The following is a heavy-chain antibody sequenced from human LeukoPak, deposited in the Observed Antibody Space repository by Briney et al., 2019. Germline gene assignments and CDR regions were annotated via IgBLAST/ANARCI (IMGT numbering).Heavy chain of an antibody. CDR1: GDSVSSNSAA. CDR3: ARETSFRYYDFWSGWDY. Sequence: SQTLSLTCALSGDSVSSNSAAWNWIRQSPSRGLEWLGRTYYRSKWYNDYAVSVKSRITTNPDASKNQFSLQLNSVTPEDTAVYYCARETSFRYYDFWSGWDYWGQGTLVTVSS. D-gene: IGHD3-3*01. J-gene: IGHJ4*02. CDR2: TYYRSKWYN. V-gene: IGHV6-1*01.